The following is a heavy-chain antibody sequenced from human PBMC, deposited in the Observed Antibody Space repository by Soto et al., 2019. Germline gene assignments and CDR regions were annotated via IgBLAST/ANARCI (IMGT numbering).Heavy chain of an antibody. D-gene: IGHD3-16*01. CDR1: GFTFRSYV. CDR2: TSYDGSNN. CDR3: ARWGTPGGLDV. J-gene: IGHJ4*02. Sequence: QVHLVESGGGVVQPGTSLRLSCVGSGFTFRSYVIHWARQAPGKGLEWVALTSYDGSNNFYGDSVKGRFTISRHNSRNTVELQMDSLRFEDTALYYFARWGTPGGLDVWGQGTLVSVSP. V-gene: IGHV3-33*05.